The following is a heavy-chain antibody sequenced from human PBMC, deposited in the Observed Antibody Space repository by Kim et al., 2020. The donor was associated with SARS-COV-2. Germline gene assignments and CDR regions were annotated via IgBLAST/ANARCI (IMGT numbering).Heavy chain of an antibody. CDR2: MNPNSGNT. CDR3: ARGFITIFGVVIIETHGGRRYYYGMDV. J-gene: IGHJ6*02. Sequence: ASVKVSCKASGYTFTSYDINWVRQATGQGLEWMGWMNPNSGNTGYAQKFQGRVTMTRNTSISTAYMELSSLRSEDTAVYYCARGFITIFGVVIIETHGGRRYYYGMDVWGQGTTVTVSS. CDR1: GYTFTSYD. V-gene: IGHV1-8*01. D-gene: IGHD3-3*01.